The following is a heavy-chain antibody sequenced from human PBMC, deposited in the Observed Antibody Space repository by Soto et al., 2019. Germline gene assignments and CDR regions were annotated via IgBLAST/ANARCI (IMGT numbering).Heavy chain of an antibody. J-gene: IGHJ6*02. V-gene: IGHV3-7*03. D-gene: IGHD2-2*01. CDR1: GFTFSSYW. CDR2: IKQDGSEK. Sequence: PGGSLRLSCAASGFTFSSYWMSCVRQAPGKGLEWVANIKQDGSEKYYVDSVKGRFTISRDNAKNSLYLQMNSLRAEDTAVYYCARPDCSSTSCYESNYYGMDVWGQGTTVTVSS. CDR3: ARPDCSSTSCYESNYYGMDV.